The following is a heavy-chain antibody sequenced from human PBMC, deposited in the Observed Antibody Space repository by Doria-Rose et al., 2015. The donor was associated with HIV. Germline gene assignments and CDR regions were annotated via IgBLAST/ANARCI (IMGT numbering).Heavy chain of an antibody. CDR2: IFSDDER. CDR1: GVSLSSPGMG. J-gene: IGHJ4*02. Sequence: QVTLKESGPVLVKPTETPTLTCTVSGVSLSSPGMGVSWIRQPPGKALEWLANIFSDDERSYNTSLKSRLTISRGTSKSQVVLTMTDMDPVGTATYYCARIKSSRWYHKYYFDFWGQGTLVIVSA. CDR3: ARIKSSRWYHKYYFDF. D-gene: IGHD6-13*01. V-gene: IGHV2-26*01.